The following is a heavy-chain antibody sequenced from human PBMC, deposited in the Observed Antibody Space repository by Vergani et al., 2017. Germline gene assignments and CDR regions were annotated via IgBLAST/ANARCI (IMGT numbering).Heavy chain of an antibody. Sequence: QVQLQESGPGLVKPSQTLSLTCTVSGGSISSGDYYWSWIRQPPGKGLEWIGYIYYSGSTYYNPSLKSRVTISVDTSKNQFSLKLSSVTAADTAVYYWASSPSRYCSSTSCYWASESWGQGTLVTVSS. J-gene: IGHJ4*02. CDR1: GGSISSGDYY. CDR3: ASSPSRYCSSTSCYWASES. D-gene: IGHD2-2*01. V-gene: IGHV4-30-4*08. CDR2: IYYSGST.